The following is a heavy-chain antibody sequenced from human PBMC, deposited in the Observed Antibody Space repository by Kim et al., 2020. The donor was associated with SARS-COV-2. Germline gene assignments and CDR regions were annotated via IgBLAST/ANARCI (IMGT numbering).Heavy chain of an antibody. J-gene: IGHJ3*02. CDR2: IKQDGSEK. D-gene: IGHD3-22*01. CDR1: GFTFSSYW. CDR3: ARDNYYDSSGYCAFDI. Sequence: GGSLRLSCAASGFTFSSYWMSWVRQAPGKGLEWVANIKQDGSEKYYVDSVKGRFTISRDNAKNSLYLQMNSLRAEDTAVYYCARDNYYDSSGYCAFDIWGQGTMVTVSS. V-gene: IGHV3-7*01.